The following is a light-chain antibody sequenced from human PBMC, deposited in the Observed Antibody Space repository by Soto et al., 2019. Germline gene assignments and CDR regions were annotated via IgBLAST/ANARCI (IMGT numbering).Light chain of an antibody. Sequence: EIVLTQSPYTLSLSPGERATLSCRASQSVRNNYLSWYQQKPGQAPRFLIFDASSRATGIPDRFSGSGSGTDFTLTISRLEPEDCAVYYCQQYGSTPLTFGGGTKVDIE. J-gene: IGKJ4*01. CDR3: QQYGSTPLT. CDR1: QSVRNNY. CDR2: DAS. V-gene: IGKV3-20*01.